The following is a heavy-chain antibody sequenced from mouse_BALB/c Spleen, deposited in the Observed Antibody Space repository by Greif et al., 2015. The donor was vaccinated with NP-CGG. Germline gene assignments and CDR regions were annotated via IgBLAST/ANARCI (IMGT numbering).Heavy chain of an antibody. D-gene: IGHD3-3*01. Sequence: QVQLQQSGPELVKPGASVKMSCKASGYTFTDYVISWVKQRTGQGLEWIGEIYPGSGSTYYNEKSKGKATLTADKSSNTAYMQLSSLTSEDSAVYFCARGGTGFAYWGQGTLVTVSA. CDR2: IYPGSGST. V-gene: IGHV1-81*01. CDR3: ARGGTGFAY. CDR1: GYTFTDYV. J-gene: IGHJ3*01.